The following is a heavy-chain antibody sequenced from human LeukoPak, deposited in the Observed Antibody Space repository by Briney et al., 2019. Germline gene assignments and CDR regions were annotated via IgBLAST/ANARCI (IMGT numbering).Heavy chain of an antibody. CDR2: INPNSGGT. CDR3: ARVVLYDSDAFDI. CDR1: GYTFTGYY. D-gene: IGHD4/OR15-4a*01. V-gene: IGHV1-2*02. J-gene: IGHJ3*02. Sequence: ASVKVSCKASGYTFTGYYMHWVRQAPGQGLEWMGWINPNSGGTNYAQKFQGRVTMTRDTSISTAYMELSRLRSDDTAVYYCARVVLYDSDAFDIWGQGTMVTVSS.